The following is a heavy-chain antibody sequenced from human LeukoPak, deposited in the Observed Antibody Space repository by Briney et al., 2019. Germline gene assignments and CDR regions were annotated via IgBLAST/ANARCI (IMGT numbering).Heavy chain of an antibody. D-gene: IGHD6-13*01. CDR1: GYSFTSYW. CDR3: ARSPPSMYSSSWYYFDY. J-gene: IGHJ4*02. V-gene: IGHV5-51*01. CDR2: IYPGDSDT. Sequence: GESLKISCKGSGYSFTSYWIGWVRQMPGKDLEWMGIIYPGDSDTRYSPSFQGQVTISADKSISTAYLQWSSLKASDTAMYYCARSPPSMYSSSWYYFDYWGQGTLVTVSS.